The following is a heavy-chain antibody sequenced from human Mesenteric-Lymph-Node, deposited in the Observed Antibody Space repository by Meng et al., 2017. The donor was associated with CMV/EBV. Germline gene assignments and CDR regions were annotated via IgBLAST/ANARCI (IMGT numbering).Heavy chain of an antibody. Sequence: SETLSLTCTVSGGSISSGNYYWGWIRQPPGKGLEWIANIHYSGSTYYNPSLKSRVTISVDTSKNQFSLKLRSVTAADTAVYYCARAPFNYYDTVGYPPDYWGQGTLVTVSS. V-gene: IGHV4-39*07. CDR2: IHYSGST. CDR3: ARAPFNYYDTVGYPPDY. D-gene: IGHD3-22*01. CDR1: GGSISSGNYY. J-gene: IGHJ4*02.